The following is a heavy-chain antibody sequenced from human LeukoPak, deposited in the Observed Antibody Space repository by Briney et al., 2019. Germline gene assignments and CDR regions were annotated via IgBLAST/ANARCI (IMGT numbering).Heavy chain of an antibody. Sequence: PGGSLRLSCAASTFTFSNYWMSWVRQAPGKGLEWVSSVGTSGGSTYHADSVKGRFTISRDNSKSTLYLQMNSLRAEDTAVYYCAKEDYVRRAGLDYWGQGTLVTVSS. V-gene: IGHV3-23*01. CDR2: VGTSGGST. CDR1: TFTFSNYW. J-gene: IGHJ4*02. D-gene: IGHD4-17*01. CDR3: AKEDYVRRAGLDY.